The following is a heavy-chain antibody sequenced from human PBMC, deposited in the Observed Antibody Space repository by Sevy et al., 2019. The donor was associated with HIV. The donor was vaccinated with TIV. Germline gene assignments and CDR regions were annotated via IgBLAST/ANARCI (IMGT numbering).Heavy chain of an antibody. D-gene: IGHD2-2*01. CDR3: ARDCSSSSCLWGMDV. CDR1: GFTFSSYW. J-gene: IGHJ6*02. Sequence: GGSLRLSCTASGFTFSSYWMSWVRQAPGKGLEWVAHIKRDGTKKYYVDSVKGRFTISRDNAKNSLYLQMNSLRAEDTAVYYCARDCSSSSCLWGMDVWGQGTTVTVSS. V-gene: IGHV3-7*03. CDR2: IKRDGTKK.